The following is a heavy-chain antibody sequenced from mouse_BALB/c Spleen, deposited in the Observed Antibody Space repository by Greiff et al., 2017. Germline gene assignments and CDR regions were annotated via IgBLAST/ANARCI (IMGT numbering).Heavy chain of an antibody. V-gene: IGHV1-7*01. J-gene: IGHJ4*01. D-gene: IGHD2-1*01. Sequence: QVQLQQSGAELAKPGASVKMSCKASGYTFTSYWMHWVKQRPGQGLEWIGYINPSTGYTEYNQKFKDKATLTADKSSSTAYMQLSSLTSEDSAVYYCARAGGNYDAMDYWGQGTSVTVSS. CDR2: INPSTGYT. CDR1: GYTFTSYW. CDR3: ARAGGNYDAMDY.